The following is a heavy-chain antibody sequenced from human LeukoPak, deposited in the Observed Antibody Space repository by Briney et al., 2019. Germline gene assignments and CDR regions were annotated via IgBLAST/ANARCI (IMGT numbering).Heavy chain of an antibody. CDR2: ISFDSYKT. CDR1: GFTFNNYA. CDR3: AKSHFSDTSGYFFLNWFDS. D-gene: IGHD3-22*01. J-gene: IGHJ5*01. Sequence: GGSLRLSCAASGFTFNNYAMHWVRQAPGKGLEWVAVISFDSYKTYYAESLQGRFTISRDNSKNTLYLQLNSLTADDTAIYYYAKSHFSDTSGYFFLNWFDSWGQGTLVTVSS. V-gene: IGHV3-30-3*02.